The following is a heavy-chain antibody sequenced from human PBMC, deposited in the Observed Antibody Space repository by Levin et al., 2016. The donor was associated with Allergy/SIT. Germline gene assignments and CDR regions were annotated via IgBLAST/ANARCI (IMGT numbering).Heavy chain of an antibody. V-gene: IGHV3-11*01. CDR3: ARGSWIQLWPFGY. J-gene: IGHJ4*02. D-gene: IGHD5-18*01. Sequence: WIRQPPGKGLEWVSYISSSGSTIYYADSVEGRFTISRDNAKNSLYLQMNSLRAEDTAVYYCARGSWIQLWPFGYWGQGTLVTVSS. CDR2: ISSSGSTI.